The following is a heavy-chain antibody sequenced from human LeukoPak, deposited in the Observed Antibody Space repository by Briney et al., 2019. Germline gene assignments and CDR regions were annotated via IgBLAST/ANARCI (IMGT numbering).Heavy chain of an antibody. D-gene: IGHD3-9*01. V-gene: IGHV3-48*03. Sequence: GGSLRLSCAASGFAFSTHEMNWVRQAPGKGLEWVSHISSGGNVEYYLDSVRGRFTMSRDNARSLLFLQMNSLRAEDTGVYYCARDTLNGPFVISLDYWGQGALVTVSS. CDR1: GFAFSTHE. J-gene: IGHJ4*02. CDR2: ISSGGNVE. CDR3: ARDTLNGPFVISLDY.